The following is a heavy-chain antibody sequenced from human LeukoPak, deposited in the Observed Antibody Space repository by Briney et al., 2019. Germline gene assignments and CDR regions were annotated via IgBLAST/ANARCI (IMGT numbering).Heavy chain of an antibody. Sequence: TGGSLRLSCAASGFTFSRYAMNWVRQAPGKGLEWVSGISGSGGTTYYADSVKGRFTISRDNSKNTLYLQMNSLRAEDTAVYYCAKDRGTIVVVTPGWFDPWGQGTLVTVSS. CDR3: AKDRGTIVVVTPGWFDP. V-gene: IGHV3-23*01. D-gene: IGHD2-21*02. CDR1: GFTFSRYA. J-gene: IGHJ5*02. CDR2: ISGSGGTT.